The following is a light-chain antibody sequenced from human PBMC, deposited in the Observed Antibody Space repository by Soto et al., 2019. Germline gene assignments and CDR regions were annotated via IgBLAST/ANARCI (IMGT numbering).Light chain of an antibody. V-gene: IGKV1-6*01. CDR2: GAS. J-gene: IGKJ1*01. CDR1: QGIRND. CDR3: LQDYNYPWT. Sequence: AIQMTQSPSSLSASLGDRVNITCRASQGIRNDLGWFQQKPGKAPKFLIYGASSLQSGVPSRFSGSGSGTDFTLTISSLQPEDSATYYCLQDYNYPWTFGQGTKVEIK.